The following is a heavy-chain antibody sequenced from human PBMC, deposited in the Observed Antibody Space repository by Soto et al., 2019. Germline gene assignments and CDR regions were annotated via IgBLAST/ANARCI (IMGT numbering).Heavy chain of an antibody. CDR2: ISGSGGST. Sequence: EVQLLESGGGLVQPGGSLRLSCAASGFTFSSYAMSWVRQAPGKGLEWVSAISGSGGSTYYADSVKGRFTISRDNSKNTLYLQMNSLRAEDTAVYNCAKPYRPIYYYYGMDVWGQGTTVTVSS. D-gene: IGHD3-16*02. J-gene: IGHJ6*02. CDR1: GFTFSSYA. V-gene: IGHV3-23*01. CDR3: AKPYRPIYYYYGMDV.